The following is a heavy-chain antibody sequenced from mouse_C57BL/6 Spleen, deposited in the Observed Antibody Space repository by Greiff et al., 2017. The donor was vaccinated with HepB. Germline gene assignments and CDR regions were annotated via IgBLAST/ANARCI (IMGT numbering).Heavy chain of an antibody. CDR2: INYDGSST. V-gene: IGHV5-16*01. CDR3: ARDRYYDSNDWDFDG. Sequence: EVMLVESEGGLVQPGSSMKLSCTASGFTFSDYYMPWVRQVPEKGLEWVANINYDGSSTYYLDSLKIRFIISRDNAKNILYLQMSSLKSEDTATYYCARDRYYDSNDWDFDGWGTGTTVTVAS. D-gene: IGHD1-1*01. CDR1: GFTFSDYY. J-gene: IGHJ1*03.